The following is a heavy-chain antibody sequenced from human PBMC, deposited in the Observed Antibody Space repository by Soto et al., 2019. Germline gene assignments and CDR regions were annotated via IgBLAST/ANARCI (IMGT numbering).Heavy chain of an antibody. D-gene: IGHD2-21*02. CDR2: ISYDGSNK. CDR3: AKAHQRIWLVVTRLSCCDY. J-gene: IGHJ4*02. Sequence: QVQLVESGGGVVQPGRSLRLSCAASGFTFSSYGMHWVRQAPGKGLEWVAVISYDGSNKYYADSVKGRFTISRDNSKNTLYLQMNSLGAEDTAVYYCAKAHQRIWLVVTRLSCCDYWGQGTLVTVSS. V-gene: IGHV3-30*18. CDR1: GFTFSSYG.